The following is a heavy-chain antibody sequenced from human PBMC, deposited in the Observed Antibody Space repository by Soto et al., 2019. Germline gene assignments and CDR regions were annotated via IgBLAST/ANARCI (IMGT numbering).Heavy chain of an antibody. V-gene: IGHV3-23*01. Sequence: EVQLLESGGGLVQPGGSLRLSCAASGFTFSSYAMSWVRQAPGKGLEWVSAISGSGGSTYYADSVKGRFTISRDNSKNTLYLQMNSLRAEDTAVYYCARYGDYVPLGNWFDPWGQGTLVTVSS. D-gene: IGHD4-17*01. CDR2: ISGSGGST. CDR1: GFTFSSYA. J-gene: IGHJ5*02. CDR3: ARYGDYVPLGNWFDP.